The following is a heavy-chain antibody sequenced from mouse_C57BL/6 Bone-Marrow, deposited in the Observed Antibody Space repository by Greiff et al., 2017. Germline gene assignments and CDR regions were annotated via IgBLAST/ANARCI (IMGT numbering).Heavy chain of an antibody. Sequence: EVQLQQSGPELVQPGASVKISCKASGYSFTGYYLNWVKQSPEKSLEWIGELNPSTGGTTYNQTFKAKATLTVGKSSSTAYMQLKSLTSEDSAVDDCARGDDDWYFDVWGTGTTGTVAS. J-gene: IGHJ1*03. CDR3: ARGDDDWYFDV. V-gene: IGHV1-42*01. CDR2: LNPSTGGT. CDR1: GYSFTGYY.